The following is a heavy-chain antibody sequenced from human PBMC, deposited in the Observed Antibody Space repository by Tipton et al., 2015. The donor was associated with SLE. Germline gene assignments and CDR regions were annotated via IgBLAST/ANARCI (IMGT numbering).Heavy chain of an antibody. J-gene: IGHJ4*02. V-gene: IGHV4-34*01. CDR2: INHSGIT. CDR3: ARGKYFDY. Sequence: TLSLTCAVYGGSFSGYYWNWIRQPPGKGLEWIGEINHSGITNYNPPLKSRVTISVDTSKNQFSLKLTSVTAADTAVYYCARGKYFDYWGQGTLVTVSS. CDR1: GGSFSGYY.